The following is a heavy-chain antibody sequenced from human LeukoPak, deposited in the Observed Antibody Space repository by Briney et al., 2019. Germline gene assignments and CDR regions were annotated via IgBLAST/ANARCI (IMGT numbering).Heavy chain of an antibody. CDR2: IHYSGRA. V-gene: IGHV4-59*01. J-gene: IGHJ5*02. CDR3: ARAEPHSSSWYDPLWFDP. Sequence: SETVSLTCSVSGGSISGYYWTWVRQPPGKGLEWIGQIHYSGRADYNPSLSVDTSRNQISLKLSSVTAAATAVYYCARAEPHSSSWYDPLWFDPWGQGTLVTVSS. D-gene: IGHD6-13*01. CDR1: GGSISGYY.